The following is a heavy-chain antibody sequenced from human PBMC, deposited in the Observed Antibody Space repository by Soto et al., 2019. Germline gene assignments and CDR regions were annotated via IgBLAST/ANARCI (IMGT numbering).Heavy chain of an antibody. CDR1: GFTFSSYA. J-gene: IGHJ6*02. D-gene: IGHD5-18*01. CDR2: ISGSGGST. Sequence: GGSLRLSCAASGFTFSSYAMSWVRQAPGKGLEWVSAISGSGGSTYYADSVKGRFTISRDNSKNTLYLQMNSLRAEDTAVYYCAKDYHPWGLWLRIGGMDVWGQGTTVTVSS. V-gene: IGHV3-23*01. CDR3: AKDYHPWGLWLRIGGMDV.